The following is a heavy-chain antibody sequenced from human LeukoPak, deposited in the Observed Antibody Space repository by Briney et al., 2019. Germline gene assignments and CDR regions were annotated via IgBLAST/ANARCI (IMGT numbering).Heavy chain of an antibody. V-gene: IGHV3-21*01. CDR2: ISSSGSYI. CDR1: GFTFSSYS. Sequence: GRSLRLSCAASGFTFSSYSMNWVRQAPGKGLEWVSSISSSGSYIYFADSVKGRFTISRDNAKNSLYLQMNSLRAEDTAVYYCARVGCGGGSCFDYWGQGTLVTVSS. D-gene: IGHD2-15*01. CDR3: ARVGCGGGSCFDY. J-gene: IGHJ4*02.